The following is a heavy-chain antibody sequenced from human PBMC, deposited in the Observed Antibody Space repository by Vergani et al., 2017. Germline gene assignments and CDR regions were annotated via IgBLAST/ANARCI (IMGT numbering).Heavy chain of an antibody. J-gene: IGHJ2*01. CDR3: VKGPITYAEV. CDR1: GFTFVDYD. Sequence: VQLVESGGGVVQRGGSLRLSCAASGFTFVDYDMHWVRQVPGKGLEWVSLISWDGGSTSYADSVKGRFTISRDNNKNSLDLQMNSLRAEDTALYYCVKGPITYAEVWGRGTLVTVSS. V-gene: IGHV3-43D*04. CDR2: ISWDGGST. D-gene: IGHD3-16*01.